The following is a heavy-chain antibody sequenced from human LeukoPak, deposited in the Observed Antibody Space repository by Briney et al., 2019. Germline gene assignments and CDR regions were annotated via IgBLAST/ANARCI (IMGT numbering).Heavy chain of an antibody. CDR1: GYIFNSYG. CDR2: ISAYNGNT. CDR3: ARESTPDYYDSSGYYSD. D-gene: IGHD3-22*01. Sequence: ASVKVSCKASGYIFNSYGISWVRQAPGQGPEWMGWISAYNGNTNYAQKFQGRVTMTTDTSTSTAYMELRSLRSDDTAVYYCARESTPDYYDSSGYYSDWGQGTLVTVSS. V-gene: IGHV1-18*01. J-gene: IGHJ4*02.